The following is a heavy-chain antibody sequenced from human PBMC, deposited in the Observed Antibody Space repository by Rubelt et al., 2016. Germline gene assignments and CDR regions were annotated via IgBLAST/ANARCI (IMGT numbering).Heavy chain of an antibody. CDR2: IYYSGST. V-gene: IGHV4-39*01. J-gene: IGHJ4*02. CDR3: ARSPVYSSGWYFDY. Sequence: QLQLQESGPGLVKPSETLSLTCTVSGGSISSSSYYWGWIRQPPGKGLEWIGSIYYSGSTYYNPSPKSRVTISVDTSKNQCSLKRSSVTAADTAVYYCARSPVYSSGWYFDYWGQGTLVTVSS. D-gene: IGHD6-19*01. CDR1: GGSISSSSYY.